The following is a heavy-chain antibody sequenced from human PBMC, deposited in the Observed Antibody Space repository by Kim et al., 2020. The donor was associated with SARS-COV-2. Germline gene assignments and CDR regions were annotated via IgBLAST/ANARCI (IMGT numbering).Heavy chain of an antibody. V-gene: IGHV3-30*07. J-gene: IGHJ4*02. D-gene: IGHD6-19*01. Sequence: DSVKGRFTNSRDNSKNTLYLQMNSLRAEDTSVYYCARAPGIAVAGGAFDYWGQGTLVTVSS. CDR3: ARAPGIAVAGGAFDY.